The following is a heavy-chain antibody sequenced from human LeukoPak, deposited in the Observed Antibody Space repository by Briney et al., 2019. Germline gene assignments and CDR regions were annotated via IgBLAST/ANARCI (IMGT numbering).Heavy chain of an antibody. V-gene: IGHV3-21*01. CDR2: ISATSAYI. J-gene: IGHJ4*02. Sequence: GGSLRLSCVTSGFIFSRYTMNWVRQAPGKGLEWVSSISATSAYIFYAASVKGRFTISRDNAKNSLYLHVNSLRAEDTAVYYCARARYFDYWGQGTLVTVSS. CDR3: ARARYFDY. CDR1: GFIFSRYT. D-gene: IGHD3-9*01.